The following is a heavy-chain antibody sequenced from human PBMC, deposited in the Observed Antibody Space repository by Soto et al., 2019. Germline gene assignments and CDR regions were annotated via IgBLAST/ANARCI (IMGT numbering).Heavy chain of an antibody. CDR2: IYTSGST. V-gene: IGHV4-4*07. CDR3: ARDLYYYDSSGYYGEHHFDY. CDR1: GGSISSYY. Sequence: SETLSLTCTVSGGSISSYYWSWIRQPAGKGLEWIGRIYTSGSTNYNPSLKSRVTMSVDTSKNQFSLKLSSVTAADTAVYYCARDLYYYDSSGYYGEHHFDYWGQGTLVTVSS. D-gene: IGHD3-22*01. J-gene: IGHJ4*02.